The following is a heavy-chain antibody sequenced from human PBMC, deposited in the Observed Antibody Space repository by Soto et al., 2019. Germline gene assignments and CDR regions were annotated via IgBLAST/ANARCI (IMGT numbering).Heavy chain of an antibody. CDR2: IYPGDPDT. D-gene: IGHD6-19*01. Sequence: PGESLKISCKGSGYSFTNYWIGWVRQMPGKGLEWMRIIYPGDPDTRDSPSCQGQVTISADKSISTAYLQWGSLKASDTAMYYGAGSTTYSSGWYGYDYWGQGTLVTVSS. J-gene: IGHJ4*02. CDR3: AGSTTYSSGWYGYDY. CDR1: GYSFTNYW. V-gene: IGHV5-51*01.